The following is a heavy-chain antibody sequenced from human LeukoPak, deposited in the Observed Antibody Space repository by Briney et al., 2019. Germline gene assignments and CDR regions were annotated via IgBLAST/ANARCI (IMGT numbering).Heavy chain of an antibody. D-gene: IGHD5-12*01. Sequence: PSETLSLTCTVSGGSISSGGYYWSWIRQLPGKGLEWIGYIYYSGRTYYNPPLKSRLIISLDTSLNQFSLKLTSVTAAGTAVYYCARSSGYPDSWGQGILVTVSS. CDR1: GGSISSGGYY. V-gene: IGHV4-31*03. CDR3: ARSSGYPDS. CDR2: IYYSGRT. J-gene: IGHJ4*02.